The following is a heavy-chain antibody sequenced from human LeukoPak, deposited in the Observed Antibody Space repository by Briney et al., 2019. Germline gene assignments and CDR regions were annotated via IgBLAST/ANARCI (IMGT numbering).Heavy chain of an antibody. CDR2: INPNSGGT. J-gene: IGHJ4*02. CDR3: ARGGWELQPVIDY. CDR1: GYTFTGYY. D-gene: IGHD1-26*01. V-gene: IGHV1-2*02. Sequence: ASVKVSCKASGYTFTGYYMHWVRQAPGQGLEWMGWINPNSGGTNYAQKFQGRVTMTWDTSISTAYMELSRLRSDDTAVYYCARGGWELQPVIDYWGQGTLVTVSS.